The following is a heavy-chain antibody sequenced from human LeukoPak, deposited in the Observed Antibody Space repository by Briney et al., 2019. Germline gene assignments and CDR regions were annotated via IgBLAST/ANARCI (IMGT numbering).Heavy chain of an antibody. CDR2: ISGYNGDT. CDR3: ARGGYGDYAFDY. J-gene: IGHJ4*02. CDR1: GYTFSSYG. V-gene: IGHV1-18*01. D-gene: IGHD4-17*01. Sequence: ASVKVSCKASGYTFSSYGISWVRQAPGQGLEWMGWISGYNGDTNYAQKLQGRVTMTTDTSTSTAYMELRSLTSDDTAVYYCARGGYGDYAFDYWGQGTLVTVSS.